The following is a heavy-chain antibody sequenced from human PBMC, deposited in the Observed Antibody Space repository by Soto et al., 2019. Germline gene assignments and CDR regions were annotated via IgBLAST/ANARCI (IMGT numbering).Heavy chain of an antibody. CDR1: RYTFTNND. D-gene: IGHD6-6*01. V-gene: IGHV1-8*01. CDR2: MNTNTNTT. Sequence: ASVKGCCKDSRYTFTNNDMNWARQAPGQGLEWIGWMNTNTNTTDSAEVFEGRVSLTWDTSISTAYMQLKSLKIDDTAVCYCAREVVETSSLWLDPWGQGTLVTVSS. J-gene: IGHJ5*02. CDR3: AREVVETSSLWLDP.